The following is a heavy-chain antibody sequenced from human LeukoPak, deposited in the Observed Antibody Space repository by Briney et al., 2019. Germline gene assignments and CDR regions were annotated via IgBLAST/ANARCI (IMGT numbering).Heavy chain of an antibody. CDR3: ARGRLGGSGSYYNVLDY. V-gene: IGHV4-59*01. D-gene: IGHD3-10*01. CDR1: GGSISGYY. CDR2: ISYSGST. Sequence: SETLSLTCTVSGGSISGYYWSWIRQPPGKGLEWIGYISYSGSTNYNPSLKSRVTISVDTSNNQFSLKLSSVTTADTAVYYCARGRLGGSGSYYNVLDYWGQGTLVTVSS. J-gene: IGHJ4*02.